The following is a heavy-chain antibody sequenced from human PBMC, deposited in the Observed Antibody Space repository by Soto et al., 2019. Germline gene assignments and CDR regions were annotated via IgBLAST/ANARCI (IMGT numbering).Heavy chain of an antibody. J-gene: IGHJ5*02. CDR3: ARHYSSGSRNWFDP. Sequence: SETLSLTCSVSGGSINSSIYFWGWFRHPPGKGLEWIGSIYYSGSTYYNPSLRSRVTISVDTSKNQFSLKLSSVTAADTAVFYCARHYSSGSRNWFDPWGQGTMVTVYS. CDR2: IYYSGST. CDR1: GGSINSSIYF. V-gene: IGHV4-39*01. D-gene: IGHD6-19*01.